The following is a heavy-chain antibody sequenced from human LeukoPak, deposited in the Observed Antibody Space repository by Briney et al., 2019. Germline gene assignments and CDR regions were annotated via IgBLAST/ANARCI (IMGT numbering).Heavy chain of an antibody. V-gene: IGHV3-7*01. D-gene: IGHD2-21*01. CDR2: INPDGSET. J-gene: IGHJ6*02. CDR1: GFNFHNYW. Sequence: GGSLRLSCVVSGFNFHNYWMTWVRQAPGKGLEWLAIINPDGSETSYEDSVKGRFIVSRDNDNNSLSLDLTSVRAEDTALYYCARDLYSPPDAWGQGTSVTVSS. CDR3: ARDLYSPPDA.